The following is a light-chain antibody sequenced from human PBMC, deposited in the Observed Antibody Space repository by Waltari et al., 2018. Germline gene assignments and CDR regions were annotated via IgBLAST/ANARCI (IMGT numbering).Light chain of an antibody. J-gene: IGLJ3*02. V-gene: IGLV2-8*01. Sequence: QSALTQPPSASGSPGPSVTISCTGPSGDVGGYNSCSWYQQRPGKVPKLMFSEVSKRPSGVPDRFSGSKSGNTASLTVSGLQAEDEAQYYCSSYGGSNNWVFGGGTKLTVL. CDR3: SSYGGSNNWV. CDR1: SGDVGGYNS. CDR2: EVS.